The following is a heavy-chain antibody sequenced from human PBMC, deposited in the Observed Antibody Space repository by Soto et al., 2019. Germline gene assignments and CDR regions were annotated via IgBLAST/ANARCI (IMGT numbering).Heavy chain of an antibody. CDR2: MNPNSGNT. J-gene: IGHJ6*03. CDR3: ARDEAMVRGEDYYYYYMDV. CDR1: GYTFASYD. Sequence: GASVKVSCKASGYTFASYDINWVRQATGQGLEWMGWMNPNSGNTGYAQKFQGRVTMTRNTSISTAYMELSSLRSEDTAVYYCARDEAMVRGEDYYYYYMDVWGKGTTVTVS. D-gene: IGHD3-10*01. V-gene: IGHV1-8*01.